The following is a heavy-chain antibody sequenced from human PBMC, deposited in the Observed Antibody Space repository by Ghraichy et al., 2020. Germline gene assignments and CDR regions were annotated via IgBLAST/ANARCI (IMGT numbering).Heavy chain of an antibody. CDR1: GGSFSGYY. J-gene: IGHJ6*02. CDR2: INHSGST. Sequence: SQTLSLTCAVYGGSFSGYYWSWIRQPPGKGLEWIGEINHSGSTNYNPSLKSRVTISVDTSKNKFSLKLSSVTAADTAVYYCARIVVVPAAPPPYYYYYYGMDVWGQGTTVTVSS. CDR3: ARIVVVPAAPPPYYYYYYGMDV. V-gene: IGHV4-34*01. D-gene: IGHD2-2*01.